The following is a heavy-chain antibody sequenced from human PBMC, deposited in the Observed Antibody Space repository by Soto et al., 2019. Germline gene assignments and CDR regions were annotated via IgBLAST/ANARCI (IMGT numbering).Heavy chain of an antibody. J-gene: IGHJ4*02. V-gene: IGHV4-39*01. CDR2: IYYSGST. Sequence: WETLFLSCTADDGANSDSTDDGGWIRQPPGKGLEWIGSIYYSGSTYYNPSLKSRVTISVDTSKNQFSLKLSSVTAADTAVYYCARHTPAISISDHWGQGTLVS. CDR1: DGANSDSTDD. D-gene: IGHD2-15*01. CDR3: ARHTPAISISDH.